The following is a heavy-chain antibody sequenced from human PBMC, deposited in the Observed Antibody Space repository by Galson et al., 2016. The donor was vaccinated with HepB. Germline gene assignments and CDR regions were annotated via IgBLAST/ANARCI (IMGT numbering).Heavy chain of an antibody. D-gene: IGHD3-3*01. CDR3: AGVNFWIGSSPAFDI. Sequence: SETLSPTCTVSGASANAYYWSWLRQPPGKGLEWIGYIYYSGRANYNPSLKSRITMSVDTSKNQFSLRLSSVTAADTAVDSCAGVNFWIGSSPAFDIWGQGTLVTVSS. J-gene: IGHJ3*02. CDR2: IYYSGRA. V-gene: IGHV4-59*02. CDR1: GASANAYY.